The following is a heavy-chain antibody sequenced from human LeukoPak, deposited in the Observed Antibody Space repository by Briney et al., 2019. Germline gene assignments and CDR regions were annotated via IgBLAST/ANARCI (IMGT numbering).Heavy chain of an antibody. D-gene: IGHD3-3*01. V-gene: IGHV3-53*01. J-gene: IGHJ4*02. CDR1: GFTVSSNY. Sequence: GGSLRLSCAASGFTVSSNYMSWVRQAPGKGLEWVSIIYNGGGSTYYADSVKGRFTISRDNFKNTLYLQMNSLRAEDTAVYYCARAPHYDPPIDWGQGSLVTVPS. CDR3: ARAPHYDPPID. CDR2: IYNGGGST.